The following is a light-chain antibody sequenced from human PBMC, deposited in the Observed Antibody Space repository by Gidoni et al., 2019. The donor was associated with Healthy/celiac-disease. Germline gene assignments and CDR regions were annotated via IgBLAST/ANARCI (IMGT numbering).Light chain of an antibody. V-gene: IGKV1-5*03. J-gene: IGKJ1*01. CDR3: QQYNSYPWT. CDR1: PSISSC. CDR2: KAS. Sequence: DTQMTQSPSTLSASVGDRVTITCRASPSISSCLAWYQQKPWKAPKLLIYKASSLESGVPLRFSGSGSGTEFTLTISCLQPDDFATYYCQQYNSYPWTCXQXTKVEIK.